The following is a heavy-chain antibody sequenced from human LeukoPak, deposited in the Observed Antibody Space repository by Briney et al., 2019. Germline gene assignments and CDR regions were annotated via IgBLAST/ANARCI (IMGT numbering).Heavy chain of an antibody. D-gene: IGHD3-22*01. CDR2: IYYSGST. V-gene: IGHV4-39*07. CDR3: ARVPSYDSSGYPLEY. CDR1: GGSISSSSYY. J-gene: IGHJ4*02. Sequence: SETLSLTCTVSGGSISSSSYYWGWIRQPPGKGLEWIGSIYYSGSTYYNPSLKSRVTISVDTSKNQFSLKLSSVTAADTAVYYCARVPSYDSSGYPLEYWGQGTLVTVSS.